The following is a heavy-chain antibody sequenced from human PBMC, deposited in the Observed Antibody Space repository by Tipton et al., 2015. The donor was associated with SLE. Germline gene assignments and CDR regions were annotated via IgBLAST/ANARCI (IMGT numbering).Heavy chain of an antibody. J-gene: IGHJ3*02. CDR1: GFTFSSYA. CDR2: IYSGGSST. V-gene: IGHV3-23*03. Sequence: GSLRLSCAASGFTFSSYAMSWVRQAPGKGLEWVSVIYSGGSSTYYADSVKGRFTISRDNSKNTLYLQMNSLRAEDTAVYYCARSTGDWAFDIWGQGTMVTVSS. CDR3: ARSTGDWAFDI. D-gene: IGHD7-27*01.